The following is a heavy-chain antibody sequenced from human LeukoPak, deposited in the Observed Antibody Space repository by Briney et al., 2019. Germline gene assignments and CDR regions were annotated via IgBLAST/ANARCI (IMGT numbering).Heavy chain of an antibody. D-gene: IGHD6-13*01. CDR2: INAADGNT. CDR3: ARDEWAAAGSYFDY. Sequence: ASVKVSCKAPGYNFTEYAVHWVRRAPGHRLEWLGWINAADGNTRYSQRFQARDTLTRDTSATTAYMDLSSLRSEDTAIYYCARDEWAAAGSYFDYWGQGTLVTVSS. J-gene: IGHJ4*02. V-gene: IGHV1-3*01. CDR1: GYNFTEYA.